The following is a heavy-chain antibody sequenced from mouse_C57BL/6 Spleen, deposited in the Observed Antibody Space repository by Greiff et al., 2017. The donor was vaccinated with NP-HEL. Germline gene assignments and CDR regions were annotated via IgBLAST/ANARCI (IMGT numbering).Heavy chain of an antibody. CDR1: GFTFSDYY. J-gene: IGHJ2*01. CDR3: ARGAYGPYYFDY. D-gene: IGHD1-2*01. Sequence: EVKLVEPEGGLVQPGSSMKLSCTASGFTFSDYYMAWVRQVPEKGLEWVANINYDGSSTYYLDSLKSRFIFSRDNAKNILYLQMSSLKSEDTATYYCARGAYGPYYFDYWGQGTTLTVSS. CDR2: INYDGSST. V-gene: IGHV5-16*01.